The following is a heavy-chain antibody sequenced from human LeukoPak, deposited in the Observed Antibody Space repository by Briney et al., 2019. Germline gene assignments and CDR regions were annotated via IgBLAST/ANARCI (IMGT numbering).Heavy chain of an antibody. Sequence: ASVKVSCKASGYAFTSYGISWVRQAPGRGLEWMGWISAYNGNTNYAQKLQGRVTMTTDTSTSTAYMELRSLRSDDTAVYYCARADIVVVPAAIFAFDIWGQGRMVTVSS. V-gene: IGHV1-18*01. J-gene: IGHJ3*02. CDR1: GYAFTSYG. CDR2: ISAYNGNT. CDR3: ARADIVVVPAAIFAFDI. D-gene: IGHD2-2*01.